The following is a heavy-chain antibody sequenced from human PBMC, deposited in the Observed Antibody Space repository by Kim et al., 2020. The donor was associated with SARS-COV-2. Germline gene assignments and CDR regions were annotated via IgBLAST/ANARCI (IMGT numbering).Heavy chain of an antibody. CDR3: AKGGDSTSCYYSLDY. J-gene: IGHJ4*02. Sequence: GGSLRLSCAASGFTFSSYGMHWVRQAPGNGLEWVAVISYDGSNKYYADSVKGRFTISRDNSKNTLYLQMNSLRAEDTAVYYCAKGGDSTSCYYSLDYWGQGTLVTVSS. CDR2: ISYDGSNK. D-gene: IGHD2-2*01. CDR1: GFTFSSYG. V-gene: IGHV3-30*18.